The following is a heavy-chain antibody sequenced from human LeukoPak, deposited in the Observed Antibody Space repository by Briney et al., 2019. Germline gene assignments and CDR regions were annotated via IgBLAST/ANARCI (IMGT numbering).Heavy chain of an antibody. Sequence: ASVKVSCKASGYTFTGYYMHWVRQAPGQGLEWMGWINPNSGGTSYAQKFQGRVTMTRDTSISTAYMELSRLRSDDTAVYYCARAYYNWNDGCLDYWGQGTLVTVSS. CDR2: INPNSGGT. V-gene: IGHV1-2*02. J-gene: IGHJ4*02. D-gene: IGHD1-1*01. CDR3: ARAYYNWNDGCLDY. CDR1: GYTFTGYY.